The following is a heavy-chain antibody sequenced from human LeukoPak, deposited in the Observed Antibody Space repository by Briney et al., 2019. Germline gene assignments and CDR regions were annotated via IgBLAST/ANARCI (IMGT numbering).Heavy chain of an antibody. Sequence: ASVKVSCKACGYTFTSYDIILVRQATGQGLEWMGWMDPNRGDTGYAQKFQGRVTITRNTSISTAYMELSSLRSEDTAVYYCARSSWLKNWFDSWGQGTLVTVSS. V-gene: IGHV1-8*03. J-gene: IGHJ5*01. CDR3: ARSSWLKNWFDS. CDR2: MDPNRGDT. D-gene: IGHD6-13*01. CDR1: GYTFTSYD.